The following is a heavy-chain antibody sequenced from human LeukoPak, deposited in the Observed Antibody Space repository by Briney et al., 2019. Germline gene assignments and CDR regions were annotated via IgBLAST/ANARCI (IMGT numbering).Heavy chain of an antibody. Sequence: SETLSLTCTVSGGSISSSSYYWGWIRQPPGKGLEWIGSIYYSGSTYYNPSLKSRVTKSVDTSKNQFSLKLSSVTAADTAVYYCARGGAAHSLYYDFWSGYGAYMDVWGKGTTVTVSS. CDR3: ARGGAAHSLYYDFWSGYGAYMDV. J-gene: IGHJ6*03. CDR1: GGSISSSSYY. CDR2: IYYSGST. V-gene: IGHV4-39*07. D-gene: IGHD3-3*01.